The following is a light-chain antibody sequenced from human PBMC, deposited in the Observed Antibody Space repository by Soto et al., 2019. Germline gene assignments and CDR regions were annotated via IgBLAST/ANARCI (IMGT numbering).Light chain of an antibody. CDR3: RSYTSSSTLGV. V-gene: IGLV2-14*02. CDR1: SSDVGSYNL. J-gene: IGLJ1*01. CDR2: EGS. Sequence: QSVLTQPASVSGSAGQSITISCTGTSSDVGSYNLVSWYQQHPGKAPKLMIYEGSKRPSGVSNRFSGSKSGNTASLTISGLQAEDEADYYCRSYTSSSTLGVFGTGTKVTVL.